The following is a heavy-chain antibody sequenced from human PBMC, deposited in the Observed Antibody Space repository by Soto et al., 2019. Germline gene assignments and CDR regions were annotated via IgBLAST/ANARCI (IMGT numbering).Heavy chain of an antibody. CDR2: ISGSGGST. CDR3: AKDLEYSSSSGSAKFDY. V-gene: IGHV3-23*01. D-gene: IGHD6-6*01. Sequence: GGSLRLSCAASGFTFSSYAMSWVRQAPGKGLEWVSAISGSGGSTYYADSVKGRFTISRDNSKNTLYLQMNSLRAEDTAVYYCAKDLEYSSSSGSAKFDYWGQGTLVTVSS. CDR1: GFTFSSYA. J-gene: IGHJ4*02.